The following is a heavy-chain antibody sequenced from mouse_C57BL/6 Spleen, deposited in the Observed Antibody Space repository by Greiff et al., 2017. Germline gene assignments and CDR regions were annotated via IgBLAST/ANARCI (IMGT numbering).Heavy chain of an antibody. J-gene: IGHJ4*01. CDR3: ARWDSNTSYAMDY. Sequence: VQLQQSGPVLVKPGASVKMSCKASGYTFTDYYMNWVKQSHGKSLEWIGVINPYNGGTSYNQKFKGKATLTVDKSSSTAYMELNSLTSEDSAVYYCARWDSNTSYAMDYWGQGTSVTVSS. V-gene: IGHV1-19*01. D-gene: IGHD2-5*01. CDR1: GYTFTDYY. CDR2: INPYNGGT.